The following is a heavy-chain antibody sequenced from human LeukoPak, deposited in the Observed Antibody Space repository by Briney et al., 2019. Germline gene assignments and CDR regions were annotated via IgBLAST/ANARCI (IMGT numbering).Heavy chain of an antibody. CDR3: ARVLRYCSGGNCYSGGLGYMDV. D-gene: IGHD2-15*01. CDR2: ISSSSSYI. V-gene: IGHV3-21*04. CDR1: GFTFSSYS. Sequence: GGSLRLSCAASGFTFSSYSMNWVRQAPGKGLEWVSSISSSSSYIYYADSVKGRFTISRDNAKNSLFLQMNSLRAEDTAVYYCARVLRYCSGGNCYSGGLGYMDVWGKGATVTISS. J-gene: IGHJ6*03.